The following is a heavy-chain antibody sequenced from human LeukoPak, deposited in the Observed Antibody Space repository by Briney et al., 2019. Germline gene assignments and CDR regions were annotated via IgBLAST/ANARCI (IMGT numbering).Heavy chain of an antibody. V-gene: IGHV1-2*02. Sequence: ASVKVSCKASGYTFTSYDISWVRQAPGQGLEWMGWINPNSGGTNYAQKFQGRVTMTRDTSMSTAYMELSGLRSDDTAVYYCSRDSGYCSGGSCWYFDFWGQGTLVTVSA. CDR3: SRDSGYCSGGSCWYFDF. J-gene: IGHJ4*02. D-gene: IGHD2-15*01. CDR2: INPNSGGT. CDR1: GYTFTSYD.